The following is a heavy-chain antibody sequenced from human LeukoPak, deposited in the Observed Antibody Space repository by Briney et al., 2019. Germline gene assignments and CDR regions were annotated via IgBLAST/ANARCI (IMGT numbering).Heavy chain of an antibody. Sequence: GGSLRLSCAASGFTFDDYGMSWVRQAPGKGLEWVSGISGSGGSTYYADSVKGRFTISRDNSKDTLYLQMNSLRAEDTSVYYCAKGVVVMPATRVDSWGQGTLVTVSS. J-gene: IGHJ5*01. CDR1: GFTFDDYG. CDR3: AKGVVVMPATRVDS. D-gene: IGHD2-15*01. CDR2: ISGSGGST. V-gene: IGHV3-23*01.